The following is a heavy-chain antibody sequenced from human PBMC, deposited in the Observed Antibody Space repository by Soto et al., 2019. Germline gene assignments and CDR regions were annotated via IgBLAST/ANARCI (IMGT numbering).Heavy chain of an antibody. CDR3: ARLGRGAFDP. CDR2: IIPMLEKP. J-gene: IGHJ5*02. V-gene: IGHV1-69*01. CDR1: GDTFDSDS. D-gene: IGHD7-27*01. Sequence: QVQLVQSGAEVRKPGSSVKVSCQASGDTFDSDSIIWVRQAPGHGLEWIGGIIPMLEKPSYAQKFQDRVTMTADESANTVYMELRSLTSDDTAVYFCARLGRGAFDPWGPGTPVTVSS.